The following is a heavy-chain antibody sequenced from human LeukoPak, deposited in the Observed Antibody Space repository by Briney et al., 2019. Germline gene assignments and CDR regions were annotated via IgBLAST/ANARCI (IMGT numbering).Heavy chain of an antibody. V-gene: IGHV4-59*08. J-gene: IGHJ5*02. CDR1: GGSISSYY. Sequence: SETLSLTCTVSGGSISSYYWSWIRQPPGKGLEWIGYIYYSGSTNYNPSLKSRVTISVDTSKNQFSLKLSSVTAADTAVYYCVSGSIMITFGGVIVPNWFDPWGQGTLVTVSS. CDR2: IYYSGST. CDR3: VSGSIMITFGGVIVPNWFDP. D-gene: IGHD3-16*02.